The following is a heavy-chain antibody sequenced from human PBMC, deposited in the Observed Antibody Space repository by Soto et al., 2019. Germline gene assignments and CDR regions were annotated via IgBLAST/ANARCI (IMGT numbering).Heavy chain of an antibody. J-gene: IGHJ4*02. Sequence: QVQLVQSGAEMKKPGASVKVSCKASGYNFTSFHIIWVRQAPGQGLEWMGWINPYNRNTKCTRKFQGRVTMTTDVSTSTAYIDLWCLTSVDTAVYYCARGDGVSYGCPGTLVTVFS. CDR2: INPYNRNT. V-gene: IGHV1-18*04. D-gene: IGHD4-17*01. CDR3: ARGDGVSY. CDR1: GYNFTSFH.